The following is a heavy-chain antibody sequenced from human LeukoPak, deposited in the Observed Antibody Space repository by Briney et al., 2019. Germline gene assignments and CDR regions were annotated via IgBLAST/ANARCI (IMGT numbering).Heavy chain of an antibody. CDR3: AKDMGGSYHEVDY. Sequence: PGGSLRLSCAASGFIFSSYSMNWVRQAPGKGLEWVSYISDSSSTMYYADSVKGRFTISRDNAKNSLYLQMNSLRAEDTAVYYCAKDMGGSYHEVDYWGQGTLVTVSS. V-gene: IGHV3-48*01. D-gene: IGHD1-26*01. CDR2: ISDSSSTM. J-gene: IGHJ4*02. CDR1: GFIFSSYS.